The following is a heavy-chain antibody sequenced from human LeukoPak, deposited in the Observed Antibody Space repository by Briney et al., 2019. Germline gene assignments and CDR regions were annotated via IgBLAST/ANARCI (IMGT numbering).Heavy chain of an antibody. J-gene: IGHJ4*02. V-gene: IGHV3-30-3*01. CDR1: GFTFSSYA. Sequence: PGGSLRLSCAASGFTFSSYAMHWVRQAPGKGLEWVAVISYDGSNKYYADSVKGRFTISRDNAKNSLYLQMNSLRAEDTAVYYCARDTHQYSSSWYTDNDYWGQGTLVTVSS. D-gene: IGHD6-13*01. CDR2: ISYDGSNK. CDR3: ARDTHQYSSSWYTDNDY.